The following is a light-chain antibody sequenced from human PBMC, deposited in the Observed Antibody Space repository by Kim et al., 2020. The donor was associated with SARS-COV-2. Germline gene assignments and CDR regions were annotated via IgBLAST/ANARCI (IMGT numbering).Light chain of an antibody. Sequence: QSVPISRTETSSGVGGYNYVSWYQQHPGKAPKLLIYEVSKRPSGVPDRFSGSKSGNTASLTVSGLQAEDDADYYCSSYAGSSLYVFGAGTKVTVL. V-gene: IGLV2-8*01. J-gene: IGLJ1*01. CDR1: SSGVGGYNY. CDR2: EVS. CDR3: SSYAGSSLYV.